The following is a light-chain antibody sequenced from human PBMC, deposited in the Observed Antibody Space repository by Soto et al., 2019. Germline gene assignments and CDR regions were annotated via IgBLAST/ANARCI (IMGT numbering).Light chain of an antibody. CDR1: QSLLHSNGKNY. V-gene: IGKV2-28*01. Sequence: DIVMTQSPLSLPVTPGEPASISCRSSQSLLHSNGKNYVDWYLQKPGQSPQLLIYLASTRASGVPERFSGSGSGTDFTLKISRVEAGDVGIYYCLQALQTPRTFGQGTKVEIK. CDR3: LQALQTPRT. J-gene: IGKJ2*01. CDR2: LAS.